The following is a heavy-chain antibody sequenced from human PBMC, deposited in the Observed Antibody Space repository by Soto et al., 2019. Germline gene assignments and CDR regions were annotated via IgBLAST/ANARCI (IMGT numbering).Heavy chain of an antibody. CDR1: GGSFSGYY. CDR2: INHSGST. Sequence: PSETLSLTCAVYGGSFSGYYWSWIRQPPGKGLEWIGEINHSGSTNYNPSLKSRVTISVDTSKNQFSLKLSSVTAADTAVYYCARGKYSSSPRWDYYYMDVWGKGTTVTVSS. D-gene: IGHD6-13*01. CDR3: ARGKYSSSPRWDYYYMDV. V-gene: IGHV4-34*01. J-gene: IGHJ6*03.